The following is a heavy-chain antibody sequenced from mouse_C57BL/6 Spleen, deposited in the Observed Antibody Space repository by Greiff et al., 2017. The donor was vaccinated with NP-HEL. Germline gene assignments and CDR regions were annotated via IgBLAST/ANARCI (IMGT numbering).Heavy chain of an antibody. CDR2: IYPNSGGT. J-gene: IGHJ4*01. CDR3: ARCYYGSSYAMDY. V-gene: IGHV1-72*01. D-gene: IGHD1-1*01. Sequence: QVQLQQPGAELVKPGASVKLSRKASGYTFTSYWMPWVKQRPGRGLEWIGRIYPNSGGTKYNEKFKSKATRTVDKPSSTAYMQLSSLTSEDSAVYYWARCYYGSSYAMDYWGQGTSVTVSS. CDR1: GYTFTSYW.